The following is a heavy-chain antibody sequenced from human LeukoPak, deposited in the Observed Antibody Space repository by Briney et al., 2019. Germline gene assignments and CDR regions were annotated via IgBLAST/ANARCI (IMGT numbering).Heavy chain of an antibody. D-gene: IGHD3-3*01. CDR2: ISAYNGNT. Sequence: ASVKVSCKASGYTFTSYGISWVRQAPGQGLEWMGWISAYNGNTNYAQKLQGRVTMTTDTSTSTAYMELRSLRSDDTAVYYCARDLPILRLWSAPSEIPMDVWGKGTTVTVSS. V-gene: IGHV1-18*01. J-gene: IGHJ6*03. CDR3: ARDLPILRLWSAPSEIPMDV. CDR1: GYTFTSYG.